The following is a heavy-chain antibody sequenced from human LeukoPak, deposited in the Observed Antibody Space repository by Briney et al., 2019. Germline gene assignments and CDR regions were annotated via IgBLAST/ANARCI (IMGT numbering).Heavy chain of an antibody. J-gene: IGHJ4*02. V-gene: IGHV1-18*01. CDR2: ISAYNGNT. CDR1: GYTFTSYG. CDR3: ARGPSGSYYYYYFDY. Sequence: ASVKVSCKASGYTFTSYGISWVRQAPGQGLEWMGWISAYNGNTNYAQKLQGRVTMTTDTSTSTAYMELRSLRSDDTAVYYCARGPSGSYYYYYFDYWGQGTLVTVSS. D-gene: IGHD1-26*01.